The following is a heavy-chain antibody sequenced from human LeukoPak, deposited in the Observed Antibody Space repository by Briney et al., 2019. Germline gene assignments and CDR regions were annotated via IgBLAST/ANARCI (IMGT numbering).Heavy chain of an antibody. V-gene: IGHV3-11*01. Sequence: GGSLRLSCAASGFTFSDYYMSWIRQAPGKGLEWVSYISNSGSTIYYADSVKGRFTNSRDNAKNSLFLQMNSPRAEDTAVYYCARDGPVTTIVVADAFDIWGQGTMVTVSS. D-gene: IGHD3-22*01. CDR1: GFTFSDYY. CDR2: ISNSGSTI. J-gene: IGHJ3*02. CDR3: ARDGPVTTIVVADAFDI.